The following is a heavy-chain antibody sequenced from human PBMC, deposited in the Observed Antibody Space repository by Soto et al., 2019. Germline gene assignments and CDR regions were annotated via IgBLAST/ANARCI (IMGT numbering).Heavy chain of an antibody. D-gene: IGHD3-3*02. J-gene: IGHJ4*02. CDR2: SRDKGNGYST. CDR1: GFTVSTKY. Sequence: PGGSLRLSCAASGFTVSTKYMSWVRQAPGKGLEWVGRSRDKGNGYSTEYAASVKGRFTISRDDSKSSLYLQMSSLRIEDTAVYYCARIRIGNYGEYDYWGQGTQVTVSS. CDR3: ARIRIGNYGEYDY. V-gene: IGHV3-72*01.